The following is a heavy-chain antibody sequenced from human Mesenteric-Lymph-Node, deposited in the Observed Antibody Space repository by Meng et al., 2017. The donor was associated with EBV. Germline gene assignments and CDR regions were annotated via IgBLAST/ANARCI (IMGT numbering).Heavy chain of an antibody. Sequence: QGQLVQAGAAVKKPGASVKVSCKAFGYSLTTYAIHWVRQAPGQRLEFVGWLNAANGNTRYSQRLQGRVTLTSDTSASTAYMELTSLISEDAAVYYCVREGSSWYGGGFYDYWGQGTLVTVSS. J-gene: IGHJ4*02. V-gene: IGHV1-3*01. CDR3: VREGSSWYGGGFYDY. CDR1: GYSLTTYA. D-gene: IGHD6-13*01. CDR2: LNAANGNT.